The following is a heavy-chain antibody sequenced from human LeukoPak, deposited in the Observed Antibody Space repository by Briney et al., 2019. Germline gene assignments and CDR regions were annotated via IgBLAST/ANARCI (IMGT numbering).Heavy chain of an antibody. J-gene: IGHJ4*02. CDR2: ISYDGSNK. D-gene: IGHD6-19*01. Sequence: GGSLRLSCAASGFTFSSYAMHWVRQAPGKGLEWVAVISYDGSNKYYADSVKGRFTISRDNSKNTLYLQMNSLRAEDTAVYYCARGVAVAGAAFDYWGQGTLVTVSS. CDR1: GFTFSSYA. CDR3: ARGVAVAGAAFDY. V-gene: IGHV3-30-3*01.